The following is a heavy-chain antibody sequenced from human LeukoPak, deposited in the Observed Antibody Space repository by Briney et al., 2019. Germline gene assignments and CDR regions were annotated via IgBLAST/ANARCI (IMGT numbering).Heavy chain of an antibody. CDR2: MNPNSGNT. CDR3: ARSRPGYCSGGSCTSYHYGMDV. D-gene: IGHD2-15*01. V-gene: IGHV1-8*01. Sequence: ASVKVSCKASGYTLTSYDIYWVRQATGQGLEWMGWMNPNSGNTGYAQKFQGRVTMTRNTSVRTAYMELRSLRSEDTAVYYCARSRPGYCSGGSCTSYHYGMDVWGQGTTVTVSS. CDR1: GYTLTSYD. J-gene: IGHJ6*02.